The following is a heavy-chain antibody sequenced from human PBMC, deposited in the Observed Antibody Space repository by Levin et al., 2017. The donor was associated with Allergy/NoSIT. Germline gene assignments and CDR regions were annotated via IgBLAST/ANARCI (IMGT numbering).Heavy chain of an antibody. Sequence: GGSLRLSCAASGFTFNNYAMSWVRQAPGKGLEWVSSISGSGGTTYYADSVKGRFTVSRDTPKSTLYLQMNSLRAEDTAVYYCAKAFGNWGYAKYFDYWGQGTLVTVSS. D-gene: IGHD7-27*01. J-gene: IGHJ4*02. CDR3: AKAFGNWGYAKYFDY. CDR2: ISGSGGTT. CDR1: GFTFNNYA. V-gene: IGHV3-23*01.